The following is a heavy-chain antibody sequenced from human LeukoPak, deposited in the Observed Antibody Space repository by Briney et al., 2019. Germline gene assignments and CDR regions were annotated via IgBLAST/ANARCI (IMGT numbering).Heavy chain of an antibody. CDR3: AGQDILTGYSTFDY. D-gene: IGHD3-9*01. CDR1: GFTFSSYS. CDR2: ISSSSSYI. V-gene: IGHV3-21*01. Sequence: AGGSLRLSCAASGFTFSSYSMNWVRQAPGKGLEWVSSISSSSSYIYYADSVKGRFTISRDNSKNTLYLQMNSLRAEDTAVYYCAGQDILTGYSTFDYWGQGTLVTVSS. J-gene: IGHJ4*02.